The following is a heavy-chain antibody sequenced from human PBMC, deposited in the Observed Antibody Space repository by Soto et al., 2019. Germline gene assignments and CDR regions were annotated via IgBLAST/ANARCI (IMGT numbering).Heavy chain of an antibody. CDR2: IYYSGST. V-gene: IGHV4-30-4*01. J-gene: IGHJ4*02. CDR1: GGSISSGDYY. D-gene: IGHD4-17*01. CDR3: ARVRTTVKHFDY. Sequence: SETLSLTCTVSGGSISSGDYYWSWIRQPPGKGLEWIGYIYYSGSTYYNPSLKSRVTISVDTSKNQFSLKLSSVTAADTAVYYCARVRTTVKHFDYWGQGTLVTVSS.